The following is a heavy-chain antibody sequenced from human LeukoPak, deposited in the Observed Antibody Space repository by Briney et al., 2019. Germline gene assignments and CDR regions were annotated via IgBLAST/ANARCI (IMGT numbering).Heavy chain of an antibody. Sequence: SQALSLTCEVSGDSLSSGGYSWSWIRQPPGKGLEWIGEINHSGSTNYNPSLKSRVTISVDTSKNQFSLKLSSVTAADTAVYYCARTKGYYDFWSGYYRNYFDYWGQGTLVTVSS. CDR1: GDSLSSGGYS. J-gene: IGHJ4*02. V-gene: IGHV4-30-2*01. CDR3: ARTKGYYDFWSGYYRNYFDY. CDR2: INHSGST. D-gene: IGHD3-3*01.